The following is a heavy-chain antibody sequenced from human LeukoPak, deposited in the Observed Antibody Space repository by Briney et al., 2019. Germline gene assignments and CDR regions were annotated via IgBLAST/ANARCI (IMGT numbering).Heavy chain of an antibody. CDR1: GFTFDDYA. V-gene: IGHV3-9*01. Sequence: GRSLRLSCAASGFTFDDYAMHWVRQAPGKGLELVSGISWNSGSIGYADSVKGRFTISRDNAKNSLYLQMNSLRAEDTALYYCAKGGVGVYYDSSGSQTFDYWGQGTLVTVSS. CDR2: ISWNSGSI. D-gene: IGHD3-22*01. J-gene: IGHJ4*02. CDR3: AKGGVGVYYDSSGSQTFDY.